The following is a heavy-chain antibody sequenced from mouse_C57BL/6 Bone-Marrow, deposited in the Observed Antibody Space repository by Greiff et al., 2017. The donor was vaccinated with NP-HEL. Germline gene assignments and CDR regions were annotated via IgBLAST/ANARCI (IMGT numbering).Heavy chain of an antibody. CDR3: ARECDWDVDAMDY. Sequence: VQLQQPGAELVKPGASVKLSCKASGYTFTSYWMQWVKQRPGQGLEWIGEIDPSDSYTNYNPKFKGKATLTVDTSSSTAYMQLSSLTSEDSAVDYWARECDWDVDAMDYWGQGTSVTVSS. CDR2: IDPSDSYT. D-gene: IGHD4-1*01. CDR1: GYTFTSYW. V-gene: IGHV1-50*01. J-gene: IGHJ4*01.